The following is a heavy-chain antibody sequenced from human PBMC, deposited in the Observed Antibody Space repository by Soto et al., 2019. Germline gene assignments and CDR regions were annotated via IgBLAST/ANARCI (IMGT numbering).Heavy chain of an antibody. CDR2: ISGGGDVI. Sequence: GGSLRLSCAASGFRFSDYYMTWIRQAPGKGPEWLSYISGGGDVISYADSVRGRFIISRDNAKRSLYLQMNSLTVEDTAVYYCSRDPRLADYWGQGTLVTVSS. D-gene: IGHD6-25*01. CDR1: GFRFSDYY. CDR3: SRDPRLADY. V-gene: IGHV3-11*01. J-gene: IGHJ4*02.